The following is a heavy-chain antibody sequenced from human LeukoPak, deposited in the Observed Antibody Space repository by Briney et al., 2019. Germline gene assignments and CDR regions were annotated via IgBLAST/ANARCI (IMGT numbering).Heavy chain of an antibody. V-gene: IGHV4-38-2*01. CDR3: VRVGATTSWFFDL. D-gene: IGHD1-26*01. Sequence: SETLSLTCPVSTYPVNNIHCWGWIRQPPGKGLEWIGTNCRSESTYYNPSLKSRVTISVDTSKNQFSLKLSSVTAADTAVYYCVRVGATTSWFFDLWGRGTLVTVSS. J-gene: IGHJ2*01. CDR2: NCRSEST. CDR1: TYPVNNIHC.